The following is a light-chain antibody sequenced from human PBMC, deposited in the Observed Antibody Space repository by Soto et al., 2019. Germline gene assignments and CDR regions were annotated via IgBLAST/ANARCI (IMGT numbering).Light chain of an antibody. CDR3: SSYTTDTTLV. J-gene: IGLJ2*01. CDR2: EVT. CDR1: SSDVGSYNR. V-gene: IGLV2-18*02. Sequence: QSALTQPPSVSGSPGQSVTISCTGTSSDVGSYNRVSWYQQPPGTAPKLMIYEVTNRPSGVPDRFSGTKSGNTASLTISGLQAEDDAYYYCSSYTTDTTLVFGGGTKLTVL.